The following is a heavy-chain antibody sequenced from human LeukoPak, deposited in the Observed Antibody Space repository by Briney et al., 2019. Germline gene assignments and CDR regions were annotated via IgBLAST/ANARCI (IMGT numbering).Heavy chain of an antibody. CDR1: GGSISSYY. D-gene: IGHD6-19*01. CDR2: IYYSGST. CDR3: VRGRSGWYAYQFDY. J-gene: IGHJ4*02. Sequence: SETLSLTCTVSGGSISSYYWSWIRQPPGEGLEWIGYIYYSGSTNYNPSLKSRVTISVDTSKNQFSLKLSSVTAADTAVYYCVRGRSGWYAYQFDYWGQGTLVTVSS. V-gene: IGHV4-59*01.